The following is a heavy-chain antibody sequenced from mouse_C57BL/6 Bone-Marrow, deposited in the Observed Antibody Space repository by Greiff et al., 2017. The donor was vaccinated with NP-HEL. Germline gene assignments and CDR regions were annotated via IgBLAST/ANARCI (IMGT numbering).Heavy chain of an antibody. CDR1: GISITTGNYR. V-gene: IGHV3-5*01. D-gene: IGHD2-3*01. Sequence: EVQLVESGPGLVKPSQTVFLTCTVTGISITTGNYRWSWIRQFPGHKLEWIGYIYYSGTITYNPSLTSRTTITRDTPKKQFFLEMNSLTAEDTATYYCARLYDGYYFFDYWGQGTTLTVSS. CDR3: ARLYDGYYFFDY. J-gene: IGHJ2*01. CDR2: IYYSGTI.